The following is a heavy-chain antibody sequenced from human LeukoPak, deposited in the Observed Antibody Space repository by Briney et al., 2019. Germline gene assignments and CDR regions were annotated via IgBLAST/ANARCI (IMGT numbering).Heavy chain of an antibody. D-gene: IGHD3-10*01. V-gene: IGHV4-31*03. Sequence: SETLSLTCTVSGGSISSGGYYWSWIRQHPGKGLEWIGYIYYSGSTYYNPSLKSRVTISVDASKNQFSLKLSSVTAADTAVYYCASRYGSGSYYDYWGQGTLDTVSS. CDR2: IYYSGST. CDR3: ASRYGSGSYYDY. J-gene: IGHJ4*02. CDR1: GGSISSGGYY.